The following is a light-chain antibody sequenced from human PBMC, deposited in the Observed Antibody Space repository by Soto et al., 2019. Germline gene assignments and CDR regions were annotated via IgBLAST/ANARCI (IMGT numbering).Light chain of an antibody. CDR2: EVS. J-gene: IGLJ1*01. Sequence: QSVLTQPASVSGSPGQSITISCTGTSSDVGGYNYVSWYQQHPGKAPKLMIYEVSNRPSGVSNRLSGSKSGNTASLTISGLQAEDEADYYCSSYTSRSTQVFGTGTKVTVL. CDR3: SSYTSRSTQV. V-gene: IGLV2-14*01. CDR1: SSDVGGYNY.